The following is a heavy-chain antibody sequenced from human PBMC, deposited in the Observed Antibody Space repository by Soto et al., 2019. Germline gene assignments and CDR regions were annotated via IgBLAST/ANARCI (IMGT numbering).Heavy chain of an antibody. J-gene: IGHJ5*02. CDR2: IIPIFGTA. V-gene: IGHV1-69*13. D-gene: IGHD6-6*01. Sequence: ASVKVSCKASGGTFSSYAISWVRQAPGQGLEWMGGIIPIFGTANYAQKFQGRVTITADESTSTAYMELSSLRSEDTAVYYRARRKSSRIDRLNWFDPWGQGTLVTVSS. CDR3: ARRKSSRIDRLNWFDP. CDR1: GGTFSSYA.